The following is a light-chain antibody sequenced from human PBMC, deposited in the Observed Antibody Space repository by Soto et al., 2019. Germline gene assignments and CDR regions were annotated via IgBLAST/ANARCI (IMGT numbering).Light chain of an antibody. V-gene: IGKV1-5*03. Sequence: DIQMTQSTSTLSASVGDRATITCRASQSISSWMAWYQQKPGKATKLLIYKASSLESGVTLTFSGSESGTKFSLSISSLQPDDFATYYCQQYNSDPLTFGGGTKVDIK. CDR1: QSISSW. J-gene: IGKJ4*01. CDR2: KAS. CDR3: QQYNSDPLT.